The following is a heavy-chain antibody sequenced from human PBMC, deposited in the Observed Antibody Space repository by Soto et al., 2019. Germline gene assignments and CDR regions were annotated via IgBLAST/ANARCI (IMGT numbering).Heavy chain of an antibody. D-gene: IGHD6-13*01. CDR2: ISDGSDYI. J-gene: IGHJ4*01. Sequence: GGSLRLSCLASGFTFTSYSMNWVRQAPRKGLEWVSSISDGSDYIVYADSMKGRFTISRDNAKKSVYLQMNSRRVKDSVFYYCVGGVVGTSWYSFDFWGQGTVVTVSS. V-gene: IGHV3-21*01. CDR1: GFTFTSYS. CDR3: VGGVVGTSWYSFDF.